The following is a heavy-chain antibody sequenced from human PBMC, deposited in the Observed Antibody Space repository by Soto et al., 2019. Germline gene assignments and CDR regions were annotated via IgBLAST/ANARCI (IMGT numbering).Heavy chain of an antibody. V-gene: IGHV3-23*01. D-gene: IGHD3-3*01. CDR2: ISGSGVST. CDR3: ARDKRDLRFLEWSYYFDY. Sequence: PGGSLRLSCAASGFTFSSYAMSWVRQAPGKGLEWVSAISGSGVSTYYADSVKGRFTISRDNSKNTLYLQMNSLRAEDTAVYYCARDKRDLRFLEWSYYFDYWGQGTLVTVSS. J-gene: IGHJ4*02. CDR1: GFTFSSYA.